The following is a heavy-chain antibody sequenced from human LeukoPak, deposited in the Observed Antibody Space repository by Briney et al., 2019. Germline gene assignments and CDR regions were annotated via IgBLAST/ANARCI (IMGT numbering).Heavy chain of an antibody. CDR1: GGSISSGGYY. CDR3: ARARDIVVSSNIYYFDY. J-gene: IGHJ4*02. CDR2: IYYSGST. V-gene: IGHV4-31*03. Sequence: SETLSLTCTVSGGSISSGGYYWNWIRQHPGKGLEWIGFIYYSGSTYHNPSLKSRVSISVDTSKKQFSLKLSSVTAADTAVYYCARARDIVVSSNIYYFDYWGQGTPVTVSS. D-gene: IGHD2-2*01.